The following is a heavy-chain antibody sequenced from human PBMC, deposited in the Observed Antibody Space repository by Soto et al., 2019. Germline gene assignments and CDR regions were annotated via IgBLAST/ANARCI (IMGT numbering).Heavy chain of an antibody. J-gene: IGHJ6*02. CDR2: ITYEGSNK. CDR3: AKARGANNWANYYGLDV. CDR1: GFIFANYG. V-gene: IGHV3-30*18. Sequence: VQLLESGGGLVQRGESLRLSCAASGFIFANYGMHWVRQAPGKGLEWVALITYEGSNKYYADAVKGRFTISRDNAKNMVSLQMDSLRAEDTAVYYCAKARGANNWANYYGLDVWGQGTTVTVSS. D-gene: IGHD1-1*01.